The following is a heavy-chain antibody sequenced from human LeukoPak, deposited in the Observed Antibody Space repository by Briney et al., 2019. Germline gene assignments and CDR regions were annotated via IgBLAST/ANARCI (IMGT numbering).Heavy chain of an antibody. CDR2: ISGSGIST. CDR3: AKMFGGSYTYFDY. CDR1: GFTFSNYG. V-gene: IGHV3-23*01. D-gene: IGHD1-26*01. Sequence: GGSLRLSCVASGFTFSNYGMSWVRQAPGKGLEWVSGISGSGISTYYADCVKGRFTISRDNSKNTLYLQMNSLRAEDTAVYYCAKMFGGSYTYFDYWGQGTLVTVSS. J-gene: IGHJ4*02.